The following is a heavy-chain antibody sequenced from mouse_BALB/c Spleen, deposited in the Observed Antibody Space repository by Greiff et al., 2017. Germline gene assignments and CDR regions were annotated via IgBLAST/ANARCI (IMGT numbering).Heavy chain of an antibody. J-gene: IGHJ3*01. CDR2: IWRGGST. V-gene: IGHV2-5-1*01. CDR3: AINYYGSSEGLFAY. D-gene: IGHD1-1*01. CDR1: GFSLTSYG. Sequence: VQLVESGPSLVQPSQSLSITCTVSGFSLTSYGVHWVRQSPGKGLEWLGVIWRGGSTDYNAAFMSRLSITKDNSKSQVFFKMNSLQADDTAIYYCAINYYGSSEGLFAYWGQGTLVTVSA.